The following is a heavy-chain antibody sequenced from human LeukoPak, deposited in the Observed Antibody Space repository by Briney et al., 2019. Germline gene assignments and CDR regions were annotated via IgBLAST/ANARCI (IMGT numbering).Heavy chain of an antibody. Sequence: SQTLSLSCSVSGGSISSGDYYWSWIRQPPGKGLEWIGYIYYSGSTYYNPSLKSRLTISVDTSKNQFSLKLTSVTAADTAVHYCARDKAVMVRGGHDHHYYGMGVWGQGTTVTVSS. CDR1: GGSISSGDYY. V-gene: IGHV4-30-4*01. J-gene: IGHJ6*02. D-gene: IGHD3-10*01. CDR3: ARDKAVMVRGGHDHHYYGMGV. CDR2: IYYSGST.